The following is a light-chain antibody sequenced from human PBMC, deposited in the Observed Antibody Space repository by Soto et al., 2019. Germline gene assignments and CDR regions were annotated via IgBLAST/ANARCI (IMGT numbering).Light chain of an antibody. CDR2: EVS. Sequence: QSALTQPASVSWSPGQSITISCTGTTSDVGGYNYVSWYQHHPGKAPKLLIYEVSNRPSGVSNRFSGSKSGDTASLTISGLQAEDEADYYCTSYPSSSTPCVFGTGTKVTVL. CDR1: TSDVGGYNY. J-gene: IGLJ1*01. CDR3: TSYPSSSTPCV. V-gene: IGLV2-14*01.